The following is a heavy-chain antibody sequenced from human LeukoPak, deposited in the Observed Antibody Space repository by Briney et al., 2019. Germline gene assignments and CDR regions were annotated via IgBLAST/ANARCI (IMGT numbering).Heavy chain of an antibody. CDR2: INHSGDT. Sequence: PSETLSLTCAVYGGSLSGYYWSWIRQSPGKGLEWIGEINHSGDTYYSPSLKSRVTISVDTSKNQFSLKLSSVTAADTAVYYCARGRVAVTDYYYGMDVWGQGTTVTVSS. J-gene: IGHJ6*02. V-gene: IGHV4-34*01. D-gene: IGHD2-21*02. CDR3: ARGRVAVTDYYYGMDV. CDR1: GGSLSGYY.